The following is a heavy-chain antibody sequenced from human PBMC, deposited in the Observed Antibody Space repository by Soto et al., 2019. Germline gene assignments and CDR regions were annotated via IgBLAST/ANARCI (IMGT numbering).Heavy chain of an antibody. CDR1: GFTFSNAW. CDR2: IKSKTDGGTT. V-gene: IGHV3-15*07. CDR3: TTLGGVVATINHYYYYGMDV. D-gene: IGHD5-12*01. Sequence: EVQLVESGGGLVKPGGSLRLSCAASGFTFSNAWMNWVRQAPGKGLEWVGRIKSKTDGGTTDYAAPVKGRFTISRDDSKNTLYLQMNSLKTEDTAVYYCTTLGGVVATINHYYYYGMDVWGQGTTVTVSS. J-gene: IGHJ6*02.